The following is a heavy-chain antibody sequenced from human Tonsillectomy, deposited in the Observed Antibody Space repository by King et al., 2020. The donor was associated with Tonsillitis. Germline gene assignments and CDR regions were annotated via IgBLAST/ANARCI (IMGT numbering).Heavy chain of an antibody. CDR1: GFTFSSYG. CDR2: ISYDGSNK. V-gene: IGHV3-30*18. D-gene: IGHD5-18*01. CDR3: AKGWGDSYGRDSPGRDY. Sequence: VQLVESGGGVVQPGRSLRLSCAASGFTFSSYGMHWVRQAPGKGLEWVAVISYDGSNKYYADSVKGRFTISRDNSKNTLYLQMNSLRAEDTAVYYCAKGWGDSYGRDSPGRDYWGEGTLVTVSS. J-gene: IGHJ4*02.